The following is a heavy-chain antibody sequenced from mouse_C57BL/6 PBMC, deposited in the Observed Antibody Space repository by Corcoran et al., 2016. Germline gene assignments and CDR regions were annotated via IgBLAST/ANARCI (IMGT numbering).Heavy chain of an antibody. CDR3: ARSGWGYAMDY. V-gene: IGHV9-3*01. Sequence: QIQLVQSGPELKKPGETVKISCKASGYTFTTYGMSWVKQAPGKGLKWMGWINTYSGVPTYADDFKGRFAFSLETSASTAYLQFNNLKNEDTATYFCARSGWGYAMDYWGQGTSVTVSS. J-gene: IGHJ4*01. D-gene: IGHD3-1*01. CDR1: GYTFTTYG. CDR2: INTYSGVP.